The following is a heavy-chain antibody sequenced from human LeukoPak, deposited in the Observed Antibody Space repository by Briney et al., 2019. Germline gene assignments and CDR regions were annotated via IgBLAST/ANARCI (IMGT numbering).Heavy chain of an antibody. D-gene: IGHD6-19*01. J-gene: IGHJ4*02. CDR2: INPNSGGT. CDR3: SSDSGWYN. CDR1: GYTLTGYY. V-gene: IGHV1-2*02. Sequence: AAVTVSCQASGYTLTGYYMHWVRQAPGQGVGWMGWINPNSGGTSYAQKFQGSVTMTRDTSISTAYMELSRLRSDDTAVYYCSSDSGWYNWGQGTLVTVSS.